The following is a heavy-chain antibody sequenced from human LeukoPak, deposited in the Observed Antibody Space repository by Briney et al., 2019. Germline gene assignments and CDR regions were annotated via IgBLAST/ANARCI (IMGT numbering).Heavy chain of an antibody. Sequence: GGSLRLSCAASGFTFGDWYMSWIRQAPGKRLEWVSYISSVVDSGRTIYYADSVKGRFTISRDNSKNTLYLQMNSLRAEDTAVYYCARDSPDQYRFDPWGQGTLVTVSS. CDR1: GFTFGDWY. D-gene: IGHD2-2*02. CDR3: ARDSPDQYRFDP. CDR2: ISSVVDSGRTI. J-gene: IGHJ5*02. V-gene: IGHV3-11*04.